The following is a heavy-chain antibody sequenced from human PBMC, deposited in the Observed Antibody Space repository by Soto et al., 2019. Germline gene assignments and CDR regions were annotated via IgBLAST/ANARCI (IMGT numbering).Heavy chain of an antibody. D-gene: IGHD2-21*02. Sequence: QVQLVQSGAEVKRPGASVKVSCTTSGYKFTDYNMNWVRQAPGRGLEWLGYMNSFSGGSDFAQKFQDRLTLTKNTSICIAYSELANLRVGDTAVSECARARAFPRTAGFDFWGQGTPVTVSS. CDR3: ARARAFPRTAGFDF. CDR1: GYKFTDYN. J-gene: IGHJ4*02. V-gene: IGHV1-8*02. CDR2: MNSFSGGS.